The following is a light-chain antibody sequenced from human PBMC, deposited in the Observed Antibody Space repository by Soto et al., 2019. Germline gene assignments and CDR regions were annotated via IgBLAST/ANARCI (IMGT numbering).Light chain of an antibody. CDR1: QSVSSGY. CDR3: QQYGISQNT. Sequence: ETVMTQSPGTLSLSPGERATLSCRASQSVSSGYLAWYQQKPGQAPRLLIFGPSNRDTGIPDRFTGSGSWTDFTLTSSRLEPEDFAVYYCQQYGISQNTFGQGTKLEIK. CDR2: GPS. V-gene: IGKV3-20*01. J-gene: IGKJ2*01.